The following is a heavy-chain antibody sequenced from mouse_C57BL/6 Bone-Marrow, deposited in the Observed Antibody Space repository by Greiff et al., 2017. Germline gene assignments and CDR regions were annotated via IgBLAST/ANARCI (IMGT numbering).Heavy chain of an antibody. CDR3: ARDKNYSKPYYYAMDY. J-gene: IGHJ4*01. CDR1: GFTFSSYA. V-gene: IGHV5-4*01. Sequence: EVHLVESGGGLVKPGGSLKLSCAASGFTFSSYAMSWVRQTPEKRLEWVATISDGGSYTYYPDNVKGRFTISRDNAKNNLYLQMSHLKSEDTAMYYCARDKNYSKPYYYAMDYWGQGTSVTVSS. D-gene: IGHD2-5*01. CDR2: ISDGGSYT.